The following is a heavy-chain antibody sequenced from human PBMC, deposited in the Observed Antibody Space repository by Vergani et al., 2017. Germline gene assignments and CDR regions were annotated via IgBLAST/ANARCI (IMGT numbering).Heavy chain of an antibody. V-gene: IGHV4-30-4*01. CDR3: ARVGVVRGVSYYYYYYGMDV. CDR2: IYYSGST. J-gene: IGHJ6*04. Sequence: QVQLQESGPGLVKPSQTLSLTCTVSGGSISSGDYYWRWIRQPPGKGLEWIGYIYYSGSTYYNPSLKSRVTISVDTSKNQFSLKLSSVTAADTAVYYCARVGVVRGVSYYYYYYGMDVWGEGTTVTVSS. CDR1: GGSISSGDYY. D-gene: IGHD3-10*01.